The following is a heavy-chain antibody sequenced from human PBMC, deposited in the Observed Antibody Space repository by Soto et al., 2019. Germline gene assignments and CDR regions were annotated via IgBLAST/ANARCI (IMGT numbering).Heavy chain of an antibody. V-gene: IGHV4-59*12. D-gene: IGHD4-4*01. CDR3: AAGSNRPEFDY. J-gene: IGHJ4*02. CDR2: IYYSGST. CDR1: GDSIRTYY. Sequence: SETLSTTFTVSGDSIRTYYWRWIRQPPGKVLEWIGYIYYSGSTNQNPSLKSRLTISVDTSKKQLSLKLSSVTAADTAVYYCAAGSNRPEFDYWGQGILVTVSS.